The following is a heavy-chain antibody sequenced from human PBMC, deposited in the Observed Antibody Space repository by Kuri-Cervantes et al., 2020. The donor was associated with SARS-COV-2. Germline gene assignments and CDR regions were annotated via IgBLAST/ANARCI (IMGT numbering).Heavy chain of an antibody. CDR2: INPDGSYT. CDR1: GFTFSGHW. V-gene: IGHV3-74*01. J-gene: IGHJ6*02. Sequence: GGSLRLSCAASGFTFSGHWIHWVRQAPGKGLVWVSRINPDGSYTNNADSVKGRFTLSRDNAKNTLYLQMNSLRAEDTAVYYCARRFFSIGVVPADPSYYYGMDVWGQGTTVTVSS. CDR3: ARRFFSIGVVPADPSYYYGMDV. D-gene: IGHD2-2*01.